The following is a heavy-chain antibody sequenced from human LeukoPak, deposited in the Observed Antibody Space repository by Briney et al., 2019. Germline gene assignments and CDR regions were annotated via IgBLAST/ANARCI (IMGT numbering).Heavy chain of an antibody. J-gene: IGHJ4*02. CDR3: ARGLGATDY. V-gene: IGHV4-34*01. Sequence: PSETLSLTCAVYGGSFSGYYWSWIRQPPGKGLEWIGEINHSGSTNYNPSLKSRVTISVDTSKNQFSLKLSSVTAADTAVYYCARGLGATDYWGQGTLVTVSS. D-gene: IGHD1-26*01. CDR2: INHSGST. CDR1: GGSFSGYY.